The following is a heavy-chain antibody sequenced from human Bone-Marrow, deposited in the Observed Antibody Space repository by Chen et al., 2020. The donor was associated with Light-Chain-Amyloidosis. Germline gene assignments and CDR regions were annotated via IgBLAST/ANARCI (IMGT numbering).Heavy chain of an antibody. CDR2: INTANGYT. V-gene: IGHV1-3*04. CDR1: GYSFTNYV. J-gene: IGHJ6*02. D-gene: IGHD2-15*01. CDR3: ARTPDATHYYYGMDV. Sequence: QVQLVQSGAEVKKPGASVKVSCKASGYSFTNYVIHWVRQAPGQRLEWMGWINTANGYTKYSQKFQGRVTINRDTSASTAYMEVSSLRVEDTAVYYCARTPDATHYYYGMDVWGQGTTVTVSS.